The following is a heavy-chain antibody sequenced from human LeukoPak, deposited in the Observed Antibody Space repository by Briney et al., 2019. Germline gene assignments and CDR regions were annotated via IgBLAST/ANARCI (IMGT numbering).Heavy chain of an antibody. J-gene: IGHJ3*02. CDR2: INHSGST. CDR3: ARLYSIAAAGTGNDAFDI. D-gene: IGHD6-13*01. V-gene: IGHV4-34*01. CDR1: GGSFSGYY. Sequence: SSETLSLTCAVYGGSFSGYYWSWIRQPPGKGLEWIGEINHSGSTNYNPSLKSRVTISVDTSKNQFSLKLSSVTAADTAVYYCARLYSIAAAGTGNDAFDIWGQGTMVTVSS.